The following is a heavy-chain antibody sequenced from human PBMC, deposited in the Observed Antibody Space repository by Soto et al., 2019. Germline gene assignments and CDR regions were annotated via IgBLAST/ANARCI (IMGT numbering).Heavy chain of an antibody. CDR1: GFTFSSYW. V-gene: IGHV3-7*03. CDR2: IKQDGSEK. CDR3: EREWEWELEAFDI. D-gene: IGHD1-26*01. J-gene: IGHJ3*02. Sequence: EVQLVESGGGLVQPGGSLRLSCAASGFTFSSYWMSWVRQAPGKGLEWVANIKQDGSEKYYVDSVKGRFTISRDNAKNSLYLQMNSLRAEDTAVYYCEREWEWELEAFDIWGQGTMVTVSS.